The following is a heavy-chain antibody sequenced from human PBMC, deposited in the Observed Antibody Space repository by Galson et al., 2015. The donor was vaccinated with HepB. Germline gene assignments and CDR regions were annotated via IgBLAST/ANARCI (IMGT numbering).Heavy chain of an antibody. CDR1: GYTFTTYP. Sequence: SVKVSCKASGYTFTTYPMHWVRQVPGQSLEWMGWINAGSGNTKYSQKFQGRVTITRDTSASTAYMELSSLRSEDTALYYCARDRGAVAGPGLFDYWGQGTLVTVSS. D-gene: IGHD6-19*01. V-gene: IGHV1-3*01. CDR3: ARDRGAVAGPGLFDY. J-gene: IGHJ4*02. CDR2: INAGSGNT.